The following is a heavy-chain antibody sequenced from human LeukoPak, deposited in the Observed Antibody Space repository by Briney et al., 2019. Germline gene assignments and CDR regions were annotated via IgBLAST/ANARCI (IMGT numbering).Heavy chain of an antibody. CDR2: ISAYNGNT. D-gene: IGHD3-22*01. CDR1: GYTFTGYY. V-gene: IGHV1-18*04. CDR3: AREFRGYYDSSGYYHAFDI. Sequence: ASVKVSCKASGYTFTGYYMHWVRQAPGQGLEWMGWISAYNGNTNYAQKLQGRVTMTTDTSTSTAYMELRSLRSDDTAVYYCAREFRGYYDSSGYYHAFDIWGQGTMVTVSS. J-gene: IGHJ3*02.